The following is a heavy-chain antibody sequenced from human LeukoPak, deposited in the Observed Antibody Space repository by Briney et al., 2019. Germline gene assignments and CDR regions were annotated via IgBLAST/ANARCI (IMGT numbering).Heavy chain of an antibody. V-gene: IGHV3-30*03. D-gene: IGHD3-22*01. CDR3: ARGYYYDSSGQMAY. Sequence: PGRSLRLSCAASGFTFSSYGMHWVRQAPGKGLEWVAVISYDGSNKYYADSVKGRFTISRDNSKNTLYLKMNSLRAEDTAVYYCARGYYYDSSGQMAYWGQGTLVTVSS. CDR1: GFTFSSYG. CDR2: ISYDGSNK. J-gene: IGHJ4*02.